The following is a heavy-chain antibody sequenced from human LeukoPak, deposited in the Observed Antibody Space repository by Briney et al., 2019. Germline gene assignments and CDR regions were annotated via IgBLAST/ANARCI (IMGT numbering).Heavy chain of an antibody. V-gene: IGHV3-30*18. CDR1: GFTFSSYG. J-gene: IGHJ6*02. CDR2: ISYDGSNK. Sequence: GGSLRLSCAASGFTFSSYGMHWVRQAPGKGLEWVAVISYDGSNKYYADSVKGRFTISRDNSKNTLYLQMNSLRAEDTAVYYCAKVEGSGYDLGGLFYYYYGMDVWGQGTTVTVSS. CDR3: AKVEGSGYDLGGLFYYYYGMDV. D-gene: IGHD5-12*01.